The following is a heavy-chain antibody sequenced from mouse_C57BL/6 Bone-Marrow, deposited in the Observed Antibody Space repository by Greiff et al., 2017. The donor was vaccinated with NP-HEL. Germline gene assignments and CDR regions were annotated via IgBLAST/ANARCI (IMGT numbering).Heavy chain of an antibody. CDR2: IDPEDGET. CDR3: ALGSSYLYWYFDV. D-gene: IGHD1-1*01. CDR1: GFNINDYY. V-gene: IGHV14-2*01. Sequence: VQLQQSGAELVKPGASVKLSCTASGFNINDYYMHWVKQRTEQGLEWIGRIDPEDGETKYDPKFQGKATLTADTSSTTAYLQLSSLTSEDAAVYYGALGSSYLYWYFDVWGTGTTVTVSS. J-gene: IGHJ1*03.